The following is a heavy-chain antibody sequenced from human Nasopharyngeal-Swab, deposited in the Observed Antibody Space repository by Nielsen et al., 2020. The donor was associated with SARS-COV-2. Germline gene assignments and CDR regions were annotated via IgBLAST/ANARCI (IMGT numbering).Heavy chain of an antibody. V-gene: IGHV3-30-3*01. CDR3: ARGSSSYYFDY. CDR2: ISYDGSNK. J-gene: IGHJ4*02. D-gene: IGHD6-6*01. CDR1: GFTFSSYA. Sequence: GGSLRLSCAASGFTFSSYAMHWVRQAPGKGLEWVAVISYDGSNKYYADSVKGRFTISRDNSKNTLYLQMNSLSAEGTAVYYCARGSSSYYFDYWGQGTLVTVSS.